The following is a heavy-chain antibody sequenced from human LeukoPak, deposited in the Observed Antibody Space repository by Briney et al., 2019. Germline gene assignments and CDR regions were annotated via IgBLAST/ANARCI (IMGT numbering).Heavy chain of an antibody. D-gene: IGHD1-26*01. Sequence: ASVKVSCKASGYTFTSYYMHWVRQAPGQGLEWMGIINPSGGSTSYAQKFQGRVTMTRDTSTSTAYMELSSLRSEDTAVYYCARRVESGSYSGEYFDYWGQGTLVTVSS. CDR1: GYTFTSYY. V-gene: IGHV1-46*01. CDR2: INPSGGST. J-gene: IGHJ4*02. CDR3: ARRVESGSYSGEYFDY.